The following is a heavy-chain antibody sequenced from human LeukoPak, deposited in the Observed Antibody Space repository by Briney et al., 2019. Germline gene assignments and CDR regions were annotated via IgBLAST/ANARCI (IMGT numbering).Heavy chain of an antibody. J-gene: IGHJ5*02. V-gene: IGHV4-59*08. CDR2: IYYSGST. CDR1: RGSLCSYY. CDR3: ARGRTGYPNWFDP. D-gene: IGHD3/OR15-3a*01. Sequence: PSGTLSLTRTVSRGSLCSYYWSGIRQPPGRGLEWIGYIYYSGSTNYNPSLKSRVTISVDTSKNQFSLKLSSVTAADTAVYYCARGRTGYPNWFDPWGQGTLVTVSS.